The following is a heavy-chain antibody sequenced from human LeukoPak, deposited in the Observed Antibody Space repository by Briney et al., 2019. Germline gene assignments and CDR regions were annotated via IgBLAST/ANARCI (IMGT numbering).Heavy chain of an antibody. CDR1: GFTFPTYW. V-gene: IGHV3-74*01. Sequence: PGGSLRLSCATSGFTFPTYWMHWVRQAPGKGLVWVSRVNSDGSGTDYADSVKGRFTVSRDNAKNTLYLQMNSLRAEDTAVYYCARREGYCSGGTCYFDNWGQGTLVTVSS. D-gene: IGHD2-15*01. CDR2: VNSDGSGT. CDR3: ARREGYCSGGTCYFDN. J-gene: IGHJ4*02.